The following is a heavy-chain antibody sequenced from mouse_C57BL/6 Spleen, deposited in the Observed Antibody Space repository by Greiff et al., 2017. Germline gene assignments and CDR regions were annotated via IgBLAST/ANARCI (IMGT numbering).Heavy chain of an antibody. Sequence: QVQLQQPGAELVMPGASVKLSCKASGYTFTSYWMHWVKQRPGQGLEWIGEIDPSDSYTNYNQKFKGKSTLTVDKSSSTAYMQLSSLTSEDSAVYYCARGIAGYFDVWGTGTTVTVSS. J-gene: IGHJ1*03. D-gene: IGHD1-1*01. CDR3: ARGIAGYFDV. CDR1: GYTFTSYW. CDR2: IDPSDSYT. V-gene: IGHV1-69*01.